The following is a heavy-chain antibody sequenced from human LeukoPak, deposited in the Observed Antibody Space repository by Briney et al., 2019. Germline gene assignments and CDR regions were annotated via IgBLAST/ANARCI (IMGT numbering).Heavy chain of an antibody. J-gene: IGHJ4*02. CDR3: ARVQNEWQLLPGFDY. V-gene: IGHV3-74*01. CDR1: GFTFDDYA. CDR2: INTDGSST. D-gene: IGHD1-26*01. Sequence: GGSLRLSCAASGFTFDDYAMHWVRQAPGKGLEWVSGINTDGSSTAYADSVKGRFTISRDNAKNTVYLQMNSLRAEDTAVYYCARVQNEWQLLPGFDYWGQGTLVTVSS.